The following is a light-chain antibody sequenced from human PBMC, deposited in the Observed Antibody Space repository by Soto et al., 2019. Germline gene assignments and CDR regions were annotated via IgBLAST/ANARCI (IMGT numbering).Light chain of an antibody. V-gene: IGKV3-20*01. CDR2: GAS. CDR1: QSVSSSY. Sequence: EIVLTQSPGTLSLSPGERATLSCRASQSVSSSYLAWYQQKPGQAPRHLIYGASSRATGIPDRFRGSGSGTDFTLTISRLEPEDFAVYYCQQYGSSPPWTFGQGTKVEIK. J-gene: IGKJ1*01. CDR3: QQYGSSPPWT.